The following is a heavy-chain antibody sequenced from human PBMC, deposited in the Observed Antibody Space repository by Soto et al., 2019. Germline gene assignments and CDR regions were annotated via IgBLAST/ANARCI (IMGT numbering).Heavy chain of an antibody. CDR3: ARDPDSSGISDV. V-gene: IGHV3-21*01. Sequence: PGGSLRLSCAASGFTFSSYSMNWVRQAPGKGLEWVSSISSSSSYIYYADSVKGRFTISRDNAKNSLYLQMNSLRAEDTAVYYCARDPDSSGISDVWGQGTTVTVSS. D-gene: IGHD3-22*01. CDR2: ISSSSSYI. J-gene: IGHJ6*02. CDR1: GFTFSSYS.